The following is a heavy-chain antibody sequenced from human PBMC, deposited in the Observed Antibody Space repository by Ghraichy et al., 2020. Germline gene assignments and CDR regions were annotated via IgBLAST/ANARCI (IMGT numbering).Heavy chain of an antibody. CDR1: GGSISSYY. J-gene: IGHJ4*02. CDR2: IYYSGST. D-gene: IGHD7-27*01. Sequence: SETLSLTCTVSGGSISSYYWSWIRQPPGKGLEWIGYIYYSGSTNYNPSLKSRVTISVDTSKNQFSLKLSSVTAADTAVYYCAREDLSNWGIFDYWGQGTLVTVSS. V-gene: IGHV4-59*01. CDR3: AREDLSNWGIFDY.